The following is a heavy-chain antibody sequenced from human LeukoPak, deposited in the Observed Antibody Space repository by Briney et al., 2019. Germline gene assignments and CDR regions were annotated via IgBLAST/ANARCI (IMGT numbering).Heavy chain of an antibody. CDR1: GGSFSGYY. CDR2: IYHSGST. CDR3: ARVVPWGGFDP. V-gene: IGHV4-30-2*01. Sequence: SETLSLTCAVYGGSFSGYYWSWIRQPPGKGLEWIGYIYHSGSTYYNPSLKSRVTISVDRSKNQFSLKLSSVTAADTAVYYCARVVPWGGFDPWGQGTLVTVSS. D-gene: IGHD3-16*01. J-gene: IGHJ5*02.